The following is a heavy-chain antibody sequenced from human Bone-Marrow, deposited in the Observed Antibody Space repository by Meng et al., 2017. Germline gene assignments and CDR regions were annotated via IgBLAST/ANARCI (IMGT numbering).Heavy chain of an antibody. J-gene: IGHJ4*02. CDR2: INHSGST. D-gene: IGHD4-11*01. Sequence: QVPLPKWRAGLWKPSGPLYLLCVVSGGSFSYYYWSWLRQPPGKGLEWIGEINHSGSTNYNPSLESRATISVDTSQNNLSLKLSSVTAADSAVYYCARGPTTMAHDFDYWGQGTLVTVSS. CDR3: ARGPTTMAHDFDY. V-gene: IGHV4-34*01. CDR1: GGSFSYYY.